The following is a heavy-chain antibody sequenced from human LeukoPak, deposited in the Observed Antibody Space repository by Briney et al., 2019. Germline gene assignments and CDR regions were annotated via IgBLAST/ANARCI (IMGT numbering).Heavy chain of an antibody. J-gene: IGHJ4*02. D-gene: IGHD3-22*01. V-gene: IGHV3-23*01. CDR1: GFTFSAYA. CDR3: AKVAYDSYGHYYHDYFDY. CDR2: MSGRDDKT. Sequence: GGSLRLSCAASGFTFSAYAMTWVRRAPGKGLEWVSSMSGRDDKTYYTDSAKGRFTISRDNSKNTLYLQMNSLRAEDTALYYCAKVAYDSYGHYYHDYFDYWGQGTLVTVSS.